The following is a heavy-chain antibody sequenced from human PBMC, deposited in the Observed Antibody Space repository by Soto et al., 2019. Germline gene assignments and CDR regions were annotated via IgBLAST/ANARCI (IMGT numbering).Heavy chain of an antibody. V-gene: IGHV4-30-2*01. Sequence: SQTLSLTCAVSACSISSIGCSWSWIRQPPGKGLEWIGYMYHTGSTNYNPSLKSRVTISVDTSKNQFSLKLSSVTAADTALYYCVGDYGGNGIGYFDYWGQGSLVTVSS. CDR2: MYHTGST. CDR3: VGDYGGNGIGYFDY. CDR1: ACSISSIGCS. J-gene: IGHJ4*02. D-gene: IGHD4-17*01.